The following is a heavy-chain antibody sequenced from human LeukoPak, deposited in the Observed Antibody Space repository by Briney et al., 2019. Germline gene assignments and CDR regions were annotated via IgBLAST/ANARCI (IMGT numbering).Heavy chain of an antibody. V-gene: IGHV3-43*01. CDR2: AGWAGGTT. Sequence: GGSLRLSCATSGFTFDRYTIHWVRQAPGKGLEWVSLAGWAGGTTYYSDSVRGRFTISRDSGKNSVYLQMNSLTTDDTAFYFCAKELDTMFFDYWGQGALVTVSS. CDR3: AKELDTMFFDY. CDR1: GFTFDRYT. D-gene: IGHD3-10*02. J-gene: IGHJ4*02.